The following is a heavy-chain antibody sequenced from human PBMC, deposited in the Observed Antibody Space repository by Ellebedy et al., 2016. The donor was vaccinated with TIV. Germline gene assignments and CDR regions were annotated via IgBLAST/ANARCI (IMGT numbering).Heavy chain of an antibody. CDR1: GFTFSSYG. CDR3: ARPDYYDSMHDAFDI. V-gene: IGHV3-33*08. J-gene: IGHJ3*02. D-gene: IGHD3-22*01. Sequence: GESLKISCAASGFTFSSYGMHWVRQAPGKGLEWVAVIWFDGSNKYHADSVKGRFTISRDNSKNTLYLQMNSLRAEDTAVYYCARPDYYDSMHDAFDIWGQGTMVTVSS. CDR2: IWFDGSNK.